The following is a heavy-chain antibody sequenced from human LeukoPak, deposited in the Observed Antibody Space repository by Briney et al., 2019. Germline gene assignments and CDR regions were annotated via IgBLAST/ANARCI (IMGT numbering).Heavy chain of an antibody. CDR3: ARGYDPLDY. D-gene: IGHD1-1*01. V-gene: IGHV1-2*04. CDR2: INPNSGGT. J-gene: IGHJ4*02. Sequence: ASVKVSCKASGYTFTGYYMHWVRQAPGQGLEWMGWINPNSGGTNYAQKFQGWVTMTRDTSASTAYMELSSLRSEDTAVYYCARGYDPLDYWGQGTLVTVSS. CDR1: GYTFTGYY.